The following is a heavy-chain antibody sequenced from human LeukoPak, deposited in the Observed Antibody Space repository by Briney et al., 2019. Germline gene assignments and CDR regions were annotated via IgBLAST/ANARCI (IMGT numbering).Heavy chain of an antibody. Sequence: GGSLRLSCAASGFTFSSYSMNWVRQAPGKGLEWVSSISSSSSYIYYADSVKGRFTISRDNAKNSLYLQMNSLRAEDTAVYYCARDTPYCGGDCYSSDAFGIWGQGTMVTVSS. CDR3: ARDTPYCGGDCYSSDAFGI. J-gene: IGHJ3*02. V-gene: IGHV3-21*01. CDR2: ISSSSSYI. CDR1: GFTFSSYS. D-gene: IGHD2-21*02.